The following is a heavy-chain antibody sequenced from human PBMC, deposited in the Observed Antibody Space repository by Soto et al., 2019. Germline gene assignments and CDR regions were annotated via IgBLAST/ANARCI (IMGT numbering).Heavy chain of an antibody. Sequence: SETLSLTCAVSGYSISSGYYWGWIRQPPGKGLEWIGSIYHSGSTYYNPSLKSRVTISVDTSKNQFSLKLSSVTAADTAVYYCARVPYYYDSSGYPEYYFDYWGQGTLVTVSS. CDR2: IYHSGST. CDR3: ARVPYYYDSSGYPEYYFDY. CDR1: GYSISSGYY. D-gene: IGHD3-22*01. J-gene: IGHJ4*02. V-gene: IGHV4-38-2*01.